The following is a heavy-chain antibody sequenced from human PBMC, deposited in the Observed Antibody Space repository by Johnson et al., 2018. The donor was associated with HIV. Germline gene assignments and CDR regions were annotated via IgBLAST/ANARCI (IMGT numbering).Heavy chain of an antibody. CDR2: SGSGGST. CDR1: GFTVSSNY. D-gene: IGHD1-14*01. V-gene: IGHV3-66*02. J-gene: IGHJ3*02. Sequence: VQLVESGGGLVQPGGSLRLSCAASGFTVSSNYMSWVRQAPGKGLEWVSAISGSGGSTYYADSVKGRFTISRDNSKNTLYLQMTSLRAEDTAVYYCAIIWNHTFDIWGQGTMVTVSS. CDR3: AIIWNHTFDI.